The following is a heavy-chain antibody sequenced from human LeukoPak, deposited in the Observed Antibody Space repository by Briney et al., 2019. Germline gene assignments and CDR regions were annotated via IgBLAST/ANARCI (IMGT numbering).Heavy chain of an antibody. Sequence: GASVKVSCKASGYIFTSYYMHWVRQAPGQGLEWMGIINPSGGSTSYAQKFQGRVTMTRDTSTSTVYMELSSLRSEDTAVYYCATRHPRSGSDYWGQGTLVTVSS. V-gene: IGHV1-46*01. J-gene: IGHJ4*02. D-gene: IGHD3-22*01. CDR2: INPSGGST. CDR3: ATRHPRSGSDY. CDR1: GYIFTSYY.